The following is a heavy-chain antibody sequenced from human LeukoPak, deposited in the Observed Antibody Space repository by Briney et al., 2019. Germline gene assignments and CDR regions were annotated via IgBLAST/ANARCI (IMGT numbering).Heavy chain of an antibody. CDR1: GFTFSSYW. J-gene: IGHJ4*02. CDR2: IYYSGNT. Sequence: SGGSLRLSCAASGFTFSSYWMSWVRQPPGKGLEWIGTIYYSGNTYYNPSLKSRVTISVDTSKNQYSLKLSSVTAADTAVYYCARHLPYDTSGYYSLYFDYWGQGTLVTVSS. V-gene: IGHV4-39*01. CDR3: ARHLPYDTSGYYSLYFDY. D-gene: IGHD3-22*01.